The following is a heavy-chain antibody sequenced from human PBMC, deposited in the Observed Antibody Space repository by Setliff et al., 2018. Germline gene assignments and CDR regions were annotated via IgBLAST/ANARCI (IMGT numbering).Heavy chain of an antibody. CDR1: GGSFSGYY. J-gene: IGHJ4*02. CDR2: IIPGGST. V-gene: IGHV4-34*12. Sequence: SETLSLTCAVYGGSFSGYYWSWIRQPPGKRLEWIGEIIPGGSTNYNPSLKSRVTISVDTSKNQFSLKVNSVTVADTAVYYCARSFSRREKFLLDYWGQGALVTVSS. CDR3: ARSFSRREKFLLDY.